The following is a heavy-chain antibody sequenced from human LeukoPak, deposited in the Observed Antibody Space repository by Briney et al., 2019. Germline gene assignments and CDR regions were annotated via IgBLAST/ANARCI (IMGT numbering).Heavy chain of an antibody. CDR2: IYYSGST. V-gene: IGHV4-59*01. CDR1: GGSISSYY. Sequence: SETLSLTCTVSGGSISSYYWSWVRQPPGKGLEWIGYIYYSGSTNYNPSLKSRVTISVDTSKNQFSLKLSSVTAADTAVYYCARNSGWYGAYFDYWGQGTLVTVSS. J-gene: IGHJ4*02. D-gene: IGHD6-19*01. CDR3: ARNSGWYGAYFDY.